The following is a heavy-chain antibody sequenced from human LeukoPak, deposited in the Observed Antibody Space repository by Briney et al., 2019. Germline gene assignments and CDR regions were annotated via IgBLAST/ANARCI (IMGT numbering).Heavy chain of an antibody. CDR3: ARGRIAAATDY. V-gene: IGHV4-34*01. D-gene: IGHD6-13*01. CDR2: INHNGGT. Sequence: SETLSLTCTVSGGSLNDYYWSWIRQSPGKGLEWIGEINHNGGTNYNPSFKSRVTILVDTSKNQFSLKLSSVTAADTAVYYCARGRIAAATDYWGQGTLVTVSS. CDR1: GGSLNDYY. J-gene: IGHJ4*02.